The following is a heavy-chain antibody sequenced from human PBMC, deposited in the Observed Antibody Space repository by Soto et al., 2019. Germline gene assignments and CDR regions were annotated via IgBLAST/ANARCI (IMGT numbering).Heavy chain of an antibody. CDR1: SPSIVGIYT. CDR2: IFHTGTT. CDR3: CRRDLVSDNEY. V-gene: IGHV4-38-2*01. J-gene: IGHJ4*02. D-gene: IGHD1-26*01. Sequence: EKRSLTSAVYSPSIVGIYTWAWIRQPPGRSLEGIASIFHTGTTYYTPSLKSRATTSADTSKNQSSLRLSSVTAADSAVYYRCRRDLVSDNEYCGQGTLVTVSS.